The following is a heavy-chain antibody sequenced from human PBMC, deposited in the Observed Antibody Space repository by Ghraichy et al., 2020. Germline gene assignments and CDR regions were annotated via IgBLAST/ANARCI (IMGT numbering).Heavy chain of an antibody. Sequence: GGSLRLSCAASGFTFSSYAMSWVRQAPGKGLEWVSAISGSGGSTYYADSVKGRFTISRDNSKNTLYLQMNSLRAEDTAVYYCATREGVRSGPNNWFDPWGQGTLVTVSS. V-gene: IGHV3-23*01. CDR1: GFTFSSYA. CDR2: ISGSGGST. D-gene: IGHD3-10*01. J-gene: IGHJ5*02. CDR3: ATREGVRSGPNNWFDP.